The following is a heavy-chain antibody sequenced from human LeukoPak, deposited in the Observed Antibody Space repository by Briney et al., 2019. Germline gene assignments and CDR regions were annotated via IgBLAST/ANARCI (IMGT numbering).Heavy chain of an antibody. CDR1: GFTFSSYA. CDR3: AKVWVVQGTAYDY. CDR2: ISVSGGST. V-gene: IGHV3-23*01. J-gene: IGHJ4*02. D-gene: IGHD3-10*01. Sequence: GGSLRLSCAASGFTFSSYAMSWVRQAPGKGLEWVSAISVSGGSTYYADSVKGRITISRDKSKNTLYLQMNSLRDEDTAVYYCAKVWVVQGTAYDYWGQGTLVTVSS.